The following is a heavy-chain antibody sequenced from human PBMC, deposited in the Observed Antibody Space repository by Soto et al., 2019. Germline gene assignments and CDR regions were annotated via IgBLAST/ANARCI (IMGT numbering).Heavy chain of an antibody. CDR1: GGTFSSYA. CDR3: EDGLLVAPPYYFDY. V-gene: IGHV1-69*01. D-gene: IGHD2-8*02. J-gene: IGHJ4*02. Sequence: QVQLVQSGAEVKKPGSSVKVSCKASGGTFSSYAISWVRQAPGQGLEWMGGIIPIFGTANYAQKFQGRVTIPADEATDTAYMELSSLRSEDTVVYYCEDGLLVAPPYYFDYWGQGTLVTVSS. CDR2: IIPIFGTA.